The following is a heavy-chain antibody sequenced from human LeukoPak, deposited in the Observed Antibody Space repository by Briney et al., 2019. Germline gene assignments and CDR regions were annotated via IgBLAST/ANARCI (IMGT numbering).Heavy chain of an antibody. V-gene: IGHV4-61*02. J-gene: IGHJ4*02. D-gene: IGHD1-26*01. Sequence: SETLSLTCTVSGGSISSGSYYWSWSRQPAGKGLEWIGRIYTSGSTNYNPSLKSRDTISVDTYKNQFSLKLSSVTAADTAVYYCASTIVGATYYFDYWGQGTLVTVSS. CDR3: ASTIVGATYYFDY. CDR1: GGSISSGSYY. CDR2: IYTSGST.